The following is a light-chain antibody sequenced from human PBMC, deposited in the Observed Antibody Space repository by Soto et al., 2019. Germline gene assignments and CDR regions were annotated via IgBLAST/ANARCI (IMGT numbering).Light chain of an antibody. CDR2: ATS. Sequence: ELVLTQSPGTLSSSPGDRVTLSCRASQSVRTNYFYWYQQKHGQAPRLLIYATSSRAVGIPDRFSGSGSGTDFTLTISRLEPAEFAMYYGQQYGDYNSPRYSLGQGNRLEI. J-gene: IGKJ2*03. CDR1: QSVRTNY. CDR3: QQYGDYNSPRYS. V-gene: IGKV3-20*01.